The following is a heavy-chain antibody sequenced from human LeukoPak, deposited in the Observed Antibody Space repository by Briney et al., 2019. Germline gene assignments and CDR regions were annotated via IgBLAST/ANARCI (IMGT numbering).Heavy chain of an antibody. J-gene: IGHJ6*02. CDR3: ARQMYSSSWYANPYYYYYGMDV. CDR1: GGSISSYY. D-gene: IGHD6-13*01. Sequence: SETLSLTCTVSGGSISSYYWSWIRQPPGKGLEWIGYIYYSGSTNYNPSLKSRVTISVDTSKNQFSLKLSSVTAADTAVYYCARQMYSSSWYANPYYYYYGMDVWGQGTTVTVSS. V-gene: IGHV4-59*08. CDR2: IYYSGST.